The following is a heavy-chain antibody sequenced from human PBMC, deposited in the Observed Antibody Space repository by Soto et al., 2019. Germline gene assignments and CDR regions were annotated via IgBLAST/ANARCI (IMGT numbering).Heavy chain of an antibody. Sequence: SETLSLTCAVYGGSFSGYYWSWIRQPPGKGLEWIGEINHSGSTNYNPSLKSRVTISVDTSKNQFSLKLSSVTAADTAVYYCARGQPGNILTGYYLFDPWGQGTLVTVSS. J-gene: IGHJ5*02. V-gene: IGHV4-34*01. CDR1: GGSFSGYY. CDR3: ARGQPGNILTGYYLFDP. D-gene: IGHD3-9*01. CDR2: INHSGST.